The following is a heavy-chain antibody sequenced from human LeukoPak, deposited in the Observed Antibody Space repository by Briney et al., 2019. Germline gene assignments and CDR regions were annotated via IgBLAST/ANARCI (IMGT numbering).Heavy chain of an antibody. V-gene: IGHV5-51*01. D-gene: IGHD3-10*01. J-gene: IGHJ4*02. CDR1: GYSFTYYW. CDR2: IYPGDSGT. CDR3: ARQDGSGTYYFDY. Sequence: GEPLKISCQGPGYSFTYYWSAWVGQMPGKGREWMGIIYPGDSGTSYSPSFQGQVTISADKSISTAHLQWSSLKASDTAMYYCARQDGSGTYYFDYWGQGTLVTVSS.